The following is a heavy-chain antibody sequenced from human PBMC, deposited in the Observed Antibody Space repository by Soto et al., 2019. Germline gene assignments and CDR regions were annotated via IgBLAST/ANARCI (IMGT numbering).Heavy chain of an antibody. J-gene: IGHJ4*02. CDR3: ARDQAMAQFDY. Sequence: ASVKVSCKASGYTFTSSHMHWVRQAPGQGLEWMGIINPSGGSTSYAQKLQGRVTMTTDTSTSTAYMELRSLRSDDTAVYYCARDQAMAQFDYWGQGTLVTVSS. V-gene: IGHV1-46*01. CDR1: GYTFTSSH. CDR2: INPSGGST. D-gene: IGHD5-18*01.